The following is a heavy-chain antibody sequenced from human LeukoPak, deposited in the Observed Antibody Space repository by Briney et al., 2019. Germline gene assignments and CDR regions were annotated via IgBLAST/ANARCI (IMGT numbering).Heavy chain of an antibody. CDR1: GGTFSSYA. CDR2: IIPIFGTA. CDR3: AREMVSSSSYFDY. D-gene: IGHD6-6*01. J-gene: IGHJ4*02. Sequence: SVKVSCKASGGTFSSYAISWVRQAPGQGLEWMGGIIPIFGTANYAQKFQGRVTITTDESTSTAYMERSSLRSEDTAVYYCAREMVSSSSYFDYWGQGTLVTVSS. V-gene: IGHV1-69*05.